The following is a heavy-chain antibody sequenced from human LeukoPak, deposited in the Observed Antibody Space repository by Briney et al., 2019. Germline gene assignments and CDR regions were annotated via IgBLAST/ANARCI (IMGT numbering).Heavy chain of an antibody. J-gene: IGHJ4*02. Sequence: PGGSLRLSCAASGFTFSSYSMNWVRQAPGKGLEWVSSISSSSSYIYYADSVKGRFTISRDNAKNSLYLQMNSLRAEDTAVYYCARELDSGGCPDYWGQGTLVTVSS. CDR1: GFTFSSYS. CDR2: ISSSSSYI. CDR3: ARELDSGGCPDY. D-gene: IGHD6-19*01. V-gene: IGHV3-21*01.